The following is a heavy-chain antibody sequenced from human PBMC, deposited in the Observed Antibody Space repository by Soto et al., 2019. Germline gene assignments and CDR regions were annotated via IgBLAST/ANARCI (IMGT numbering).Heavy chain of an antibody. Sequence: PSETLSLTCAVYGGSFSGYYWSWIRQPPGKGLEWIGEINHSGSTNYNPSLKSRVTISVDTSKNQFSLKLSSVTAADTAVYYCARGTPTLPTFINYWGQGTLVTVPQ. CDR2: INHSGST. CDR3: ARGTPTLPTFINY. D-gene: IGHD3-16*01. V-gene: IGHV4-34*01. CDR1: GGSFSGYY. J-gene: IGHJ4*02.